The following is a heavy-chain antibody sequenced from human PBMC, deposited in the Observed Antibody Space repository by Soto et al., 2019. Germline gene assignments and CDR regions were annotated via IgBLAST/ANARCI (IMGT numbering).Heavy chain of an antibody. CDR1: GGTFSSYA. D-gene: IGHD3-3*01. CDR3: ARSETNPPTDYDFWSGSVINDY. Sequence: WASVKVSCKASGGTFSSYAISWVRQAPGQGLEWMGGIIPIFGTANYAQKFQGRVTITADESTSTAYMELSSLRSEDTAVYYCARSETNPPTDYDFWSGSVINDYWGQGTLVTV. J-gene: IGHJ4*02. CDR2: IIPIFGTA. V-gene: IGHV1-69*13.